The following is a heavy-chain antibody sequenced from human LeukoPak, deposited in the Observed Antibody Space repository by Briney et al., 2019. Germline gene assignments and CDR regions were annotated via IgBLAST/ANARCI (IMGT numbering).Heavy chain of an antibody. CDR3: ASHLSGYSPFDI. D-gene: IGHD6-13*01. CDR2: ISSSGSTI. Sequence: GGSLRLSCAASGFTFSSYSMNWVRQAPGKGLEWVSYISSSGSTIYYADSVKGRFTISRDNAKNSLYLQMNSLRAEDTAVYYCASHLSGYSPFDIWGQGTMVTVSS. J-gene: IGHJ3*02. CDR1: GFTFSSYS. V-gene: IGHV3-48*04.